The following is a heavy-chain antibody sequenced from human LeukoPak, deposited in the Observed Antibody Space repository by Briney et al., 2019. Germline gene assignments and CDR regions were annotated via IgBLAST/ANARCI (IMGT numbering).Heavy chain of an antibody. J-gene: IGHJ4*02. D-gene: IGHD6-13*01. CDR3: ARDAIAAAGSFDY. V-gene: IGHV1-46*01. CDR2: INPSGGST. CDR1: GYTFTSYY. Sequence: ASVKVSCKASGYTFTSYYMHWVRQAPGQGLEWMGLINPSGGSTRYAQKFQGRVTMTRDTSTTTVYMELSSLRSEDTAVYYCARDAIAAAGSFDYWGQGTLVIVSS.